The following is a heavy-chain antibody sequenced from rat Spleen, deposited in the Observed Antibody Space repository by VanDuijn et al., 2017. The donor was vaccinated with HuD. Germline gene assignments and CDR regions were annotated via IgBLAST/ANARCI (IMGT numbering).Heavy chain of an antibody. J-gene: IGHJ2*01. CDR2: MKYDGDT. V-gene: IGHV2S30*01. CDR3: TIHPRY. CDR1: GFSLMDYS. Sequence: QVQLKESGPGLVQPSQTLSLTCTVSGFSLMDYSVHWVRQPPGKGLEWMGRMKYDGDTNYNLVLKSRLSISRDTSKNQLFLKMNSLQTDDTGTYYCTIHPRYWGQGVMVTVSS. D-gene: IGHD3-1*01.